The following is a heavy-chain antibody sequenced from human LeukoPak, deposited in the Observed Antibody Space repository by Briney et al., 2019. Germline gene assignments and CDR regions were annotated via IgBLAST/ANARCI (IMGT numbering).Heavy chain of an antibody. Sequence: WRSLRLSCAASGFTFSSYAMHWVRQAPGKGLEWVAVISYDGSNKYYADSVKGRFTISRDNSKNTLYLQMNSLRAEDTALYYCARKLWHRNDCWGQGTLVTVSS. D-gene: IGHD3-16*01. CDR1: GFTFSSYA. CDR2: ISYDGSNK. J-gene: IGHJ4*02. CDR3: ARKLWHRNDC. V-gene: IGHV3-30-3*01.